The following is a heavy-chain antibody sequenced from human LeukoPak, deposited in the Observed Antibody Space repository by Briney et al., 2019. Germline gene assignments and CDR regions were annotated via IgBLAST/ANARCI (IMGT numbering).Heavy chain of an antibody. D-gene: IGHD2-15*01. J-gene: IGHJ4*02. CDR2: IYYSGST. V-gene: IGHV4-39*01. CDR1: GGSITSSNYF. CDR3: ARHVYCSGCSFYLDY. Sequence: PSETLSLTCTVSGGSITSSNYFWGWVRQPPGKGLEWIGYIYYSGSTYYNTSLQSRVTISVATSKNEFSLKVASVTAADTAVFYCARHVYCSGCSFYLDYWGQGALVSVSS.